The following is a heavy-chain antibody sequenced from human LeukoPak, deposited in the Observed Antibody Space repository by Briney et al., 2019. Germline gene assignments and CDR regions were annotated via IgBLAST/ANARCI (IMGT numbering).Heavy chain of an antibody. CDR3: AKDGVYDSSGYLDY. J-gene: IGHJ4*02. Sequence: GGSLRLSCAASGFTFSSYAMSWVRQAPGKGLEWVSAISGSGGNTYYADSVKGRFTISRDNSKNTLYLQMNSLRAEDTAVYYCAKDGVYDSSGYLDYWGQGTLVTVSS. V-gene: IGHV3-23*01. CDR1: GFTFSSYA. CDR2: ISGSGGNT. D-gene: IGHD3-22*01.